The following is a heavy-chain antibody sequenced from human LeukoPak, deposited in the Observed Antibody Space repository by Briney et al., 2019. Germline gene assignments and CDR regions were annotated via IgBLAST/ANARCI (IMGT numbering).Heavy chain of an antibody. CDR1: GDSISTYY. V-gene: IGHV4-4*07. J-gene: IGHJ5*01. Sequence: SETLSLTCTVSGDSISTYYWSWIRQPAGKRMEWIGRIFASGETNYNPSLESRVIMSRDTSNNQFFLRLTSVTAADTAVYYCARDRYTWHDRDWFDSWGQGTLVTVSS. D-gene: IGHD1-20*01. CDR2: IFASGET. CDR3: ARDRYTWHDRDWFDS.